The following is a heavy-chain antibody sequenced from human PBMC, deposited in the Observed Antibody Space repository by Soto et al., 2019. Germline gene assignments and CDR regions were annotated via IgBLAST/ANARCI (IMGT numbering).Heavy chain of an antibody. CDR2: IYWNDDK. D-gene: IGHD6-19*01. CDR3: AHRPSGWYLFDY. V-gene: IGHV2-5*01. CDR1: GFSLSTSGLG. J-gene: IGHJ4*02. Sequence: QITLKESGPTLVRPTQTLTLTCTFSGFSLSTSGLGVGWIRQPPGKALEWLALIYWNDDKRYSPSLKARLTITKDTSKTQVALTMTNMDPVYTATYYCAHRPSGWYLFDYWGQGTLVTVSS.